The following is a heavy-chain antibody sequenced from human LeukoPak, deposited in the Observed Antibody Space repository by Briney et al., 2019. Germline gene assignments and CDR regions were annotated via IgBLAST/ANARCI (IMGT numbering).Heavy chain of an antibody. CDR3: AREWLGATSFDY. J-gene: IGHJ4*02. CDR1: GGSISSGDYY. Sequence: PSETLSLTCTVSGGSISSGDYYWSWIRQPPGKGLEWIGYIYYSGSTYYNPSLKSRVTISVDTSKNQFPLKLSSVTAADTAVYYCAREWLGATSFDYWGQGTLVTVSS. D-gene: IGHD1-26*01. V-gene: IGHV4-30-4*08. CDR2: IYYSGST.